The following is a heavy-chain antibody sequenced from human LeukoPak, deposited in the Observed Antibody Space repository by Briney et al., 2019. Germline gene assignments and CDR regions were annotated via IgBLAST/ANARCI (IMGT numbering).Heavy chain of an antibody. V-gene: IGHV4-39*01. CDR2: IYYSGST. CDR3: ARAYDDYGDYLFDY. Sequence: SETLSLTCTVSGGSISSSSYYWGWIRQPPGKGLEWIGSIYYSGSTYYNPSLKSRVTISVDTSKNQFSLKLSSVTAADTAVYYCARAYDDYGDYLFDYWGQGTLVTVSS. D-gene: IGHD4-17*01. J-gene: IGHJ4*02. CDR1: GGSISSSSYY.